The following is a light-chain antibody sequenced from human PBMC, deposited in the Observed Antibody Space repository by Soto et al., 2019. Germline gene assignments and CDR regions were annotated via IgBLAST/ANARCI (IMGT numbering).Light chain of an antibody. V-gene: IGKV3D-20*02. J-gene: IGKJ4*01. CDR3: QQRSNWPPLT. Sequence: EIVLTQSPGTLSLSPGERATLSCGASQSVNSNYLAWYQQRPGQAPRLLIYGASSRATGIPDRFSGSGSGTTFTLTISRLEPEDFAVYYCQQRSNWPPLTFGGGTKVEIK. CDR1: QSVNSNY. CDR2: GAS.